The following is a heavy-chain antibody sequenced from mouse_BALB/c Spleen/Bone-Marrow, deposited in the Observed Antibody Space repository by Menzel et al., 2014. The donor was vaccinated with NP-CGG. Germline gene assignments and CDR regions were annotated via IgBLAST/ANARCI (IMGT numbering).Heavy chain of an antibody. J-gene: IGHJ2*01. V-gene: IGHV1-4*01. CDR3: ARPKGFALDY. CDR2: VNPRSGYA. CDR1: GYTFTDYT. Sequence: VMLVESGAERASPGASVKMSCKASGYTFTDYTIQWVKQRPGQGLEWIGYVNPRSGYANYNQKFKDKATLTADKSSSTAFMQLSSLTSEDSAVYYCARPKGFALDYWGQGTALTVSS.